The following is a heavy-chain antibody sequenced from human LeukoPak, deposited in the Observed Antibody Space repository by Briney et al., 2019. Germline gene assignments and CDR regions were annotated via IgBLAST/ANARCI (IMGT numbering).Heavy chain of an antibody. D-gene: IGHD3-10*01. CDR1: GGSISSSSYY. Sequence: SETLSLTCTVSGGSISSSSYYWGWIRQPPGTGLEWIGSIYYSGSTYYNPSLKSRVTISVDTSKNQFSLKLNSVTAADTAVYYCARNKYYYGSGNYGVPNWFDPWGQGTLVTVSS. J-gene: IGHJ5*02. V-gene: IGHV4-39*01. CDR2: IYYSGST. CDR3: ARNKYYYGSGNYGVPNWFDP.